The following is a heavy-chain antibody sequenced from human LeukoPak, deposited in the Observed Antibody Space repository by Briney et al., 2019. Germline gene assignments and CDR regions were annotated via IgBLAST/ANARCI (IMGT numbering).Heavy chain of an antibody. CDR1: GYTFTGYF. J-gene: IGHJ4*02. CDR3: ASEAFCVGGSCQLHRVAS. Sequence: ASVKVSCKASGYTFTGYFIYWVRQAPGQGLEWMGWINPNSGGTNYAQKFQGRVTMTRDTSISTAYMELRRLRSDDTAVYYCASEAFCVGGSCQLHRVASWGPGTLVTVSS. CDR2: INPNSGGT. V-gene: IGHV1-2*02. D-gene: IGHD2-15*01.